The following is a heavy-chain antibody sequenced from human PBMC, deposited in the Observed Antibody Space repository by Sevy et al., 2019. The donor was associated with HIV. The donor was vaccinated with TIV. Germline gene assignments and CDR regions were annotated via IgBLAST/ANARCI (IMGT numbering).Heavy chain of an antibody. D-gene: IGHD3-10*01. CDR3: ARRRKPNFGEILGGGGMDV. V-gene: IGHV5-51*01. CDR1: GYSFPTYW. J-gene: IGHJ6*02. Sequence: GESLKISCQASGYSFPTYWIGWVRQMPGKGLEWMGIIYPDDSDTRYSPSFRGQVTISVDKATRTAYLQWSSLKASDTAMYYCARRRKPNFGEILGGGGMDVWGQGTTVTVSS. CDR2: IYPDDSDT.